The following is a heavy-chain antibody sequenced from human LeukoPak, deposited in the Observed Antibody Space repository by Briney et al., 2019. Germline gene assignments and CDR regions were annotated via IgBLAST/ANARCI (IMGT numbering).Heavy chain of an antibody. CDR2: ISSSSSTI. CDR3: ARDRNYYDSSGYFDY. V-gene: IGHV3-48*01. J-gene: IGHJ4*02. CDR1: GFTFSSYS. Sequence: GVSLRLSCAASGFTFSSYSMNWVRQAPEKGLEWVSYISSSSSTIYYADSVKGRFTISRDNAKNSLYLQMNSLRAEDTAVYYCARDRNYYDSSGYFDYWGQGTLVTVSS. D-gene: IGHD3-22*01.